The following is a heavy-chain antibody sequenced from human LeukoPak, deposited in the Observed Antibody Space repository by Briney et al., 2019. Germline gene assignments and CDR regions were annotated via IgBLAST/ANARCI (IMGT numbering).Heavy chain of an antibody. CDR1: GGSISSGDYY. CDR3: AGERITIFGVVIIDY. V-gene: IGHV4-30-4*01. Sequence: PSETLSLTCTVSGGSISSGDYYWSWIRQPPGKGLEWIGYIYYSGSTHYNPSLKSQVTISVDTSKNQFSLKLSSVTAADTAVYYCAGERITIFGVVIIDYWGQGTLVTVSS. J-gene: IGHJ4*02. D-gene: IGHD3-3*01. CDR2: IYYSGST.